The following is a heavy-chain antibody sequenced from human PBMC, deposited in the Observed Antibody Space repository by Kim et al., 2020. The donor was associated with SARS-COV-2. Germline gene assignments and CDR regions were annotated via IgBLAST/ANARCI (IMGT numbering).Heavy chain of an antibody. CDR1: GGSISSYY. CDR2: IYYSGST. V-gene: IGHV4-59*08. J-gene: IGHJ4*02. CDR3: ARQGARGSRYYFDY. Sequence: SETLSLTCTVSGGSISSYYWSWIRQPPGKGLEWIGYIYYSGSTNYNPSLKSRVTISVDTSKNQFSLKLSSVTAADTAVYYCARQGARGSRYYFDYWGQGT.